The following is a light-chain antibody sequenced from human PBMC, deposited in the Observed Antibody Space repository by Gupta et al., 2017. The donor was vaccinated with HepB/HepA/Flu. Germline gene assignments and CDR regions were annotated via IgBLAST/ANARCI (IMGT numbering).Light chain of an antibody. Sequence: DIQMTQSPSSLSAPVGDRVTITCRASQTISSYLNWYQQKPGKAPKLLIYAASSLQSGVPSRFSGTGSGTDFTLTISSLQPEDFATYYCQQSDSTLRTFGQGTKVEIK. CDR3: QQSDSTLRT. J-gene: IGKJ1*01. V-gene: IGKV1-39*01. CDR1: QTISSY. CDR2: AAS.